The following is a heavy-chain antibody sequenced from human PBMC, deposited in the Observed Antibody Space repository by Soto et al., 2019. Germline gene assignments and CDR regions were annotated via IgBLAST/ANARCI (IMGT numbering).Heavy chain of an antibody. V-gene: IGHV3-30-3*01. Sequence: GGSLSLSCTASGFNFSSYDMYWFRQPTGKGLEWIAVISHDGITKHYADSVKGRFTVSRDNAKNSLYLQMNSLRAEDTAVYYCARDRNSILGWPYWGQGTLVTVSS. J-gene: IGHJ4*02. CDR2: ISHDGITK. CDR1: GFNFSSYD. D-gene: IGHD3-3*01. CDR3: ARDRNSILGWPY.